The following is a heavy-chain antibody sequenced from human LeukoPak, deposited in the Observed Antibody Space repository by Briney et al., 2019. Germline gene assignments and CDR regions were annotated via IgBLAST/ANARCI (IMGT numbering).Heavy chain of an antibody. CDR3: ARQLGYCSDGTCYFDY. CDR2: INPTGDNT. D-gene: IGHD2-15*01. CDR1: GFTFSNYA. Sequence: GSLRLSCAASGFTFSNYAMSWVRQAPGKGLEWVSAINPTGDNTYYADSVKGRFTMSRDNSKNTLYLQINSLRAEDTAIYYCARQLGYCSDGTCYFDYWGQGSLVTVSS. J-gene: IGHJ4*02. V-gene: IGHV3-23*01.